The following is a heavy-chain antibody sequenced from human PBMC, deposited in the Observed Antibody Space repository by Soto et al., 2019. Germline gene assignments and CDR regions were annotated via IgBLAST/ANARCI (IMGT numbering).Heavy chain of an antibody. CDR1: GYTFNNSG. J-gene: IGHJ4*02. CDR3: ARDLGDIVVVSAATEFDH. Sequence: QVQLAQSGAEVKKPGASVKVSCKASGYTFNNSGISWVRQAPGRGLEWMGWISAKNGNTNYAQKFQGRVTMTTDTATRTAYMDLRSLRSDDTAVYFCARDLGDIVVVSAATEFDHWGQGTLVTVSS. V-gene: IGHV1-18*04. CDR2: ISAKNGNT. D-gene: IGHD2-2*01.